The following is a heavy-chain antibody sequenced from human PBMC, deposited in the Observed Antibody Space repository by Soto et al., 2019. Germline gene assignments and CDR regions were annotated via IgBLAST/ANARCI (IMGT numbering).Heavy chain of an antibody. CDR2: MNPNRTNT. D-gene: IGHD2-2*01. Sequence: QVQLMQSGAEVKKPGASVKVSCKASGYTFTTYDINWVRQAPGQGLEWMGWMNPNRTNTGYAAKFQGRVTMTRDTSISTAYMELSSLRYDDTAVYYCVRGGFLSHDHVIIAPATLGFDPWGQGTLVTVSS. CDR3: VRGGFLSHDHVIIAPATLGFDP. CDR1: GYTFTTYD. V-gene: IGHV1-8*01. J-gene: IGHJ5*02.